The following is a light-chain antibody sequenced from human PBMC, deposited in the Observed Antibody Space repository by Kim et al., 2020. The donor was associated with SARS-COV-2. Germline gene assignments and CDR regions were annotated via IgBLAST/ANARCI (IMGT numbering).Light chain of an antibody. J-gene: IGKJ1*01. CDR3: QQYGSSPLGT. V-gene: IGKV3-20*01. CDR2: GAS. Sequence: PGKRATLSCRASQSVSSSYLAWYQQKPGQAPRLLIYGASSRATGIPDRFSGSGSGTDFTLTISRLEPEDFAVYYCQQYGSSPLGTFGQGTKVDIK. CDR1: QSVSSSY.